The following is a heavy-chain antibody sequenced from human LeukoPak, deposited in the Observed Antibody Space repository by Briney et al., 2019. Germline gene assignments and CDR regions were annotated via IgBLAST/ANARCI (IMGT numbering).Heavy chain of an antibody. CDR3: ARVPGLGRYSGSYYSDY. D-gene: IGHD1-26*01. V-gene: IGHV4-4*02. J-gene: IGHJ4*02. CDR2: IYHSGST. Sequence: PSETLSLTCAVSGGSISSSNWWSWVRQPPGKGLEWIGEIYHSGSTNYNPSLKSRVTISADKSKNQFSLKLSSVTAADTAVYYCARVPGLGRYSGSYYSDYWGQGTLVTVSS. CDR1: GGSISSSNW.